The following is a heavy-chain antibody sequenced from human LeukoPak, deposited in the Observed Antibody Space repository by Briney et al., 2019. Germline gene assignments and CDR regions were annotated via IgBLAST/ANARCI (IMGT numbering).Heavy chain of an antibody. CDR3: ARSGWYADLPF. CDR1: GYTFTSYD. D-gene: IGHD6-19*01. J-gene: IGHJ4*02. Sequence: ASVKVSCKASGYTFTSYDMHWVRQAPGQRLEWMGWINASNGNTKYSQKFQGRVTITRDTSASTAYMELSSLRSEDTAVYYCARSGWYADLPFWGQGTLVTVSS. V-gene: IGHV1-3*01. CDR2: INASNGNT.